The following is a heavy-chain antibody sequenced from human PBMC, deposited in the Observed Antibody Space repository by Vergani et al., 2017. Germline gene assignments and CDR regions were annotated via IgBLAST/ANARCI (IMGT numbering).Heavy chain of an antibody. D-gene: IGHD3-9*01. Sequence: QVQLQESGPGLVKSSETLSLTCSVSFHSIRNLYCNWIRQPPGKGLEWIGSIHYSENTNYNPSLKTRVTISVDTSKNQFSLKLSSVTAADTAVYYCARDRYDILGYYYYGMDVWGQGTTVTVSS. CDR1: FHSIRNLY. J-gene: IGHJ6*02. CDR2: IHYSENT. V-gene: IGHV4-59*11. CDR3: ARDRYDILGYYYYGMDV.